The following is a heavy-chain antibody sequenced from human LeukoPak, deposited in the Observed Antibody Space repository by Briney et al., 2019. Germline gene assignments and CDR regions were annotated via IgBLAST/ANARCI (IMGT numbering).Heavy chain of an antibody. CDR2: IWKDGSKK. CDR1: GFTFSIYG. D-gene: IGHD3-22*01. J-gene: IGHJ4*02. CDR3: AREEGSRGYYNY. Sequence: GGSLRLSCAASGFTFSIYGMHWVRQAPGKGLEWVAVIWKDGSKKYYADSVKGRFTISRDNSKNTLDLQMNSLSDEDTAVYYCAREEGSRGYYNYWGQGILVTVSS. V-gene: IGHV3-33*01.